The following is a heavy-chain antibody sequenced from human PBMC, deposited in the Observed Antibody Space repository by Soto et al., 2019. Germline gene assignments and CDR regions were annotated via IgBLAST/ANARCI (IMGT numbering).Heavy chain of an antibody. Sequence: QVQLVQSGAEVKKPGSSVKVSCMASGGTFSTNPISWVRQAPGQGLEWMGGTGSGTGPRNHAQKFQGRLTITVDKYTSTVYMELSSLSSEDTAVYYCARQDSVGFYRYFDTWGQGTLVTVSS. D-gene: IGHD3-10*01. CDR3: ARQDSVGFYRYFDT. CDR2: TGSGTGPR. V-gene: IGHV1-69*06. J-gene: IGHJ4*02. CDR1: GGTFSTNP.